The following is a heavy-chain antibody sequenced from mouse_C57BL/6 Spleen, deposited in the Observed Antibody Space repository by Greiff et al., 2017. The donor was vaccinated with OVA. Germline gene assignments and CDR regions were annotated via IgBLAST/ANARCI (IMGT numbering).Heavy chain of an antibody. J-gene: IGHJ2*01. CDR1: GYTFTDYY. CDR2: INPNNGGT. V-gene: IGHV1-26*01. Sequence: EVQLQQSGPELVKPGASVKISCKASGYTFTDYYMNWVKQSHGKSLEWIGDINPNNGGTSYNQKFKGKATLTVDKSSSTAYMELRSLTSEDSAVYYCARSLLRHFDYWGQGTTLTVSS. D-gene: IGHD1-2*01. CDR3: ARSLLRHFDY.